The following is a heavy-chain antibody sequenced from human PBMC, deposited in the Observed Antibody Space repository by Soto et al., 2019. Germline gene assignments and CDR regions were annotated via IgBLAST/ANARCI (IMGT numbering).Heavy chain of an antibody. V-gene: IGHV1-2*02. D-gene: IGHD2-2*01. J-gene: IGHJ6*02. CDR2: INPNSGGT. Sequence: ASVKVSCKASGYTFTGYYMHWVLQAPGQGLEWMGWINPNSGGTNYAQKFQGRVTMTRDTSISTAYMELSRLRSDDTAVYYCASEYQLLGDYYYYYGMDVWGQGTTVTVSS. CDR3: ASEYQLLGDYYYYYGMDV. CDR1: GYTFTGYY.